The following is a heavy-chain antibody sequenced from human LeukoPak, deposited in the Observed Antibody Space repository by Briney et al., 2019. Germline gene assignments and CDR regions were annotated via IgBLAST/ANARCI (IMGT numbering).Heavy chain of an antibody. V-gene: IGHV4-39*07. J-gene: IGHJ4*02. CDR1: GGSISSSSYY. CDR3: ARAVRNTVWENYYFDY. CDR2: INHSGST. Sequence: PSETLSLTCTVSGGSISSSSYYWGWIRQPPGKGLEWIGEINHSGSTNYNPSLKSRVTISVDTSKNQFSLKLSSVTAADTAVYYCARAVRNTVWENYYFDYWGQGTLVTVSS. D-gene: IGHD1-26*01.